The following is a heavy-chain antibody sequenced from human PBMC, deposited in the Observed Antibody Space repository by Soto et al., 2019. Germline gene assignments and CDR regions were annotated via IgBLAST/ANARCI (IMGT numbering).Heavy chain of an antibody. CDR2: IWYDGSNK. D-gene: IGHD6-19*01. CDR1: GFTFSSYG. J-gene: IGHJ4*02. CDR3: AIELQYSSGSIDY. Sequence: QVQLVESGGGVVQPGGSLRLACAASGFTFSSYGIHWVRQAPGKGLEWVAVIWYDGSNKYYADSVKGRFTISRDNFKNTRYLQMTSLRAEDTAVYYCAIELQYSSGSIDYWGQGTLVTVSS. V-gene: IGHV3-33*01.